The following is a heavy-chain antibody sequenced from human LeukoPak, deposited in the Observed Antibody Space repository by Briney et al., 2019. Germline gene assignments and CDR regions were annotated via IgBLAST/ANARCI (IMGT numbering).Heavy chain of an antibody. CDR2: IRFDGSNK. J-gene: IGHJ6*03. V-gene: IGHV3-30*02. Sequence: GGSLRLSCAASGFTFSSYGMHWVRQAPGKGLEWVAFIRFDGSNKYYADSVKGRFTISRDNSKNTLYLQMNSLGDEDTAMFYCAKDGSRSREVFPYYYGSGRLQYMDVWGKGTTVIISS. D-gene: IGHD3-10*01. CDR1: GFTFSSYG. CDR3: AKDGSRSREVFPYYYGSGRLQYMDV.